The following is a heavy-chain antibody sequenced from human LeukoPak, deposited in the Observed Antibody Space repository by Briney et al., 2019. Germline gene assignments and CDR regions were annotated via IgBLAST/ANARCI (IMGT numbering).Heavy chain of an antibody. CDR2: IYYSGST. V-gene: IGHV4-59*08. Sequence: SETLSLTCSVSGGSISSYYWSWIRQPPGKGLERIGYIYYSGSTNYNPSLKSRVTISVDTSKNQFSLKLSSVTAADTAVYYCARNLPSGAFDIWGQGTMVTVSS. CDR3: ARNLPSGAFDI. CDR1: GGSISSYY. J-gene: IGHJ3*02.